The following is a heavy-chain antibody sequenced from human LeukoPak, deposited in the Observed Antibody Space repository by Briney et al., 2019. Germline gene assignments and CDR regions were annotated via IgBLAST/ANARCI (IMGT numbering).Heavy chain of an antibody. CDR1: GFTFSTYA. V-gene: IGHV3-23*01. CDR3: AKQVAAPGPIDY. CDR2: LIDSGTST. Sequence: GGSLRLSCAASGFTFSTYAMSWVRQAPGKGLEWFSALIDSGTSTFYADSVKGLFTISRDHSRNTLYLQMASLRAEATAVYYCAKQVAAPGPIDYWGQGTLVTVSS. J-gene: IGHJ4*02. D-gene: IGHD5-12*01.